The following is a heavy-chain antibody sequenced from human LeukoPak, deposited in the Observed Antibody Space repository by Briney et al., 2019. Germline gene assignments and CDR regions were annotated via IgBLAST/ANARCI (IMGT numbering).Heavy chain of an antibody. CDR1: GFTFRSYS. Sequence: SGGSLRLSCAASGFTFRSYSMNWVRQAPGKGLEWVSSISSTSSNIYYADSVKGRFTISRDNSKNTLYLQMNSLRAEDTAVYYCAKDLRLYYYDSSGYPALDYWGQGTLVTVSS. CDR3: AKDLRLYYYDSSGYPALDY. V-gene: IGHV3-21*01. CDR2: ISSTSSNI. J-gene: IGHJ4*02. D-gene: IGHD3-22*01.